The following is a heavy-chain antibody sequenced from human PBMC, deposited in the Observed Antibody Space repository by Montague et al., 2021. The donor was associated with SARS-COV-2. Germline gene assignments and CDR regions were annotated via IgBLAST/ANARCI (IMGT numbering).Heavy chain of an antibody. CDR2: LYCSGNY. D-gene: IGHD2-15*01. J-gene: IGHJ5*02. CDR1: GGSVSSNCYY. CDR3: ARHRRGGLVVAAPDWFDP. V-gene: IGHV4-39*01. Sequence: SETLSLTCTVSGGSVSSNCYYWGWQRPPQGMGLDWKGSLYCSGNYYYSPSLKSPISISADTSKNQFSLRLSSVTSADTAVYYCARHRRGGLVVAAPDWFDPWGQGTLVTVSS.